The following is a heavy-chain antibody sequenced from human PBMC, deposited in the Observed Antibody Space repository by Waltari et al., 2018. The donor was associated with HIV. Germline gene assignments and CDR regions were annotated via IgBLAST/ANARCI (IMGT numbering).Heavy chain of an antibody. D-gene: IGHD3-3*01. CDR1: GITFDDYA. Sequence: EVQLVESGGGSVQPGRSLGLSCTASGITFDDYARHWVRQPPGKGLEWVAGISWNSGDIAYADSVKGRFTISRDNTKNSLFLQMNSVRVEDTALYYCVKDGASTIFGVLNGMDVWGQGTTVTVSS. V-gene: IGHV3-9*01. CDR2: ISWNSGDI. CDR3: VKDGASTIFGVLNGMDV. J-gene: IGHJ6*02.